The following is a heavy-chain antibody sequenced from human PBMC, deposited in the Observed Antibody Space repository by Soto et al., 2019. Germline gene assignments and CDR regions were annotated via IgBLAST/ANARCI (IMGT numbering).Heavy chain of an antibody. CDR1: GGTFSSYA. CDR3: ARSNRYSGSYYFDY. V-gene: IGHV1-69*12. J-gene: IGHJ4*02. D-gene: IGHD1-26*01. CDR2: IIPIFGTA. Sequence: QVQLVQSGAEVKKPGSSVKVSCKASGGTFSSYAISWVRQAPGQGLEWMGGIIPIFGTANYAQKFQGRVTITADDSTSTAYMELSSLRSGDTAVYYCARSNRYSGSYYFDYWGQGTLVTVSS.